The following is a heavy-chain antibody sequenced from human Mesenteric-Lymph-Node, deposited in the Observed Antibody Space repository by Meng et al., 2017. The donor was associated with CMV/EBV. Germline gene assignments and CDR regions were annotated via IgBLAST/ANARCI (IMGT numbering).Heavy chain of an antibody. J-gene: IGHJ4*02. Sequence: GSLRLSCAVSSGSISSNNWWTWVRQPPGKGLEWIGEIYHSGRTNYNPSVKSRVTISVNKSDNQFSLTLNSVTAADTAVYYCARGSGSYVFWGQGTLVTVSS. CDR1: SGSISSNNW. CDR3: ARGSGSYVF. D-gene: IGHD1-26*01. V-gene: IGHV4-4*02. CDR2: IYHSGRT.